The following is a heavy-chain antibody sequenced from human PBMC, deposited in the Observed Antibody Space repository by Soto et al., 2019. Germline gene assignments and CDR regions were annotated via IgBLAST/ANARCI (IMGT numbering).Heavy chain of an antibody. CDR3: ARDRGYCSGGSCYYWFDP. CDR1: GGSFSGYY. CDR2: INHSGST. Sequence: SETLSLTCAVYGGSFSGYYGSWIRQPPGKGLEWIGEINHSGSTNYNPSLKSRVTISVDTSKNQFSLKLSSVTAADTAVYYCARDRGYCSGGSCYYWFDPWGQGTLVNVSS. J-gene: IGHJ5*02. D-gene: IGHD2-15*01. V-gene: IGHV4-34*09.